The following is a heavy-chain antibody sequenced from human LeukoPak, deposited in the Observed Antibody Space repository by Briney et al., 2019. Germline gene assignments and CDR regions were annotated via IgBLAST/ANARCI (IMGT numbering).Heavy chain of an antibody. CDR2: IYSGGST. Sequence: GGSLRLSCAASGVTVSSNYMSWVRQAPGKGLEWVSVIYSGGSTYYADSVKGRFTISRDNSKNTLYLQMNSLRAEDTAVYYCAKDQEPFDYWGQGTLVTVSS. J-gene: IGHJ4*02. CDR1: GVTVSSNY. D-gene: IGHD1-14*01. CDR3: AKDQEPFDY. V-gene: IGHV3-53*01.